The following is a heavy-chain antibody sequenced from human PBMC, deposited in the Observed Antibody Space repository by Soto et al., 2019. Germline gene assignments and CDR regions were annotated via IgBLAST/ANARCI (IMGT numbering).Heavy chain of an antibody. CDR1: GFTFSTYG. J-gene: IGHJ4*02. CDR2: ISYTGNNK. V-gene: IGHV3-30*18. Sequence: QVQLVESGGGVVQPGRSLRLSCAASGFTFSTYGMHWVRQAPGKGLEWVAVISYTGNNKYYADSVKGRFTISRDNSKNTLYLQMNSLRAEDTAVYYCAKDPRPYCGGDCYCDYWGQGTLVTVSS. D-gene: IGHD2-21*02. CDR3: AKDPRPYCGGDCYCDY.